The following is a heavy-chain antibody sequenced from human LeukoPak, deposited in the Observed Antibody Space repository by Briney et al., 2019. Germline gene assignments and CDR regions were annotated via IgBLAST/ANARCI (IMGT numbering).Heavy chain of an antibody. D-gene: IGHD1-1*01. CDR2: IGTAGDT. Sequence: GGSLRLSCAASGFTFSDYDMHWVRQAKGKGLEWVSAIGTAGDTYYTGSVKGRFTISRENAKNSLYPQMNSLRAGDTAVYYCARVAKERVGGVYYFDYWGQGTLVTVSS. V-gene: IGHV3-13*01. J-gene: IGHJ4*02. CDR3: ARVAKERVGGVYYFDY. CDR1: GFTFSDYD.